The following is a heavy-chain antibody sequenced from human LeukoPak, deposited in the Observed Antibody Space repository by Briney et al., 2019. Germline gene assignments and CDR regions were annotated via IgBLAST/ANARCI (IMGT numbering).Heavy chain of an antibody. Sequence: PGGSLRLSCAASGFTFSSYEMNWVRQAPGKGLEWVSYISSSGSTIYHADSVKGRFTISRDNAKNSLYLQMNSLRAEDTAVYYCARGTTRAWFDPWGQGTLVTVSS. CDR1: GFTFSSYE. V-gene: IGHV3-48*03. CDR2: ISSSGSTI. D-gene: IGHD1-26*01. J-gene: IGHJ5*02. CDR3: ARGTTRAWFDP.